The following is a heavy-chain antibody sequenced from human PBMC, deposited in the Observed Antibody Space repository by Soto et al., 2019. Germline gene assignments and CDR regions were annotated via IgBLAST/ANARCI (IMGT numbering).Heavy chain of an antibody. J-gene: IGHJ3*02. Sequence: TLSLSCTVSVGSISSGGYYWMWIRHHPGKGLEWIGYIYYSGSTYYNPSLKSRVTISVDTSKNQFSLKLSSVTAADTAVYYCARVANYYDSSGYYYGDAFDIWGQGTMVTVSS. CDR3: ARVANYYDSSGYYYGDAFDI. D-gene: IGHD3-22*01. CDR1: VGSISSGGYY. CDR2: IYYSGST. V-gene: IGHV4-31*03.